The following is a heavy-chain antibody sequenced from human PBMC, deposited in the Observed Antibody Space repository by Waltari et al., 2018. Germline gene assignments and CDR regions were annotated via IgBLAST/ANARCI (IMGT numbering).Heavy chain of an antibody. J-gene: IGHJ4*02. Sequence: EVQLVQSGAEVKKPGESLMISCKGSGYLFTSYWISRLRQMPGKGLEWMVIIYPDDADTRYSPSFQGQVTISADKSISTAYLQWSSLKASDTAMYYCARHPKYYGSGSPPPLDYWGQGTLVIVSS. CDR1: GYLFTSYW. V-gene: IGHV5-51*01. CDR2: IYPDDADT. CDR3: ARHPKYYGSGSPPPLDY. D-gene: IGHD3-10*01.